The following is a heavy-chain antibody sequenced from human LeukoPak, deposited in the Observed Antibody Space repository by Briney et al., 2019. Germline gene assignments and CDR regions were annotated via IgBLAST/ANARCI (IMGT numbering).Heavy chain of an antibody. Sequence: PSETLSLTCTVSGGSISSGGYYWSWIRQHPGKGLEWIGYIYYSGSTYYNPSLKSRVTISVDTSKNQFSLKLSSVTAADTAVYYCARAGGYYDSSGYANWGQGTLVTVSS. D-gene: IGHD3-22*01. CDR3: ARAGGYYDSSGYAN. CDR2: IYYSGST. CDR1: GGSISSGGYY. V-gene: IGHV4-31*03. J-gene: IGHJ4*02.